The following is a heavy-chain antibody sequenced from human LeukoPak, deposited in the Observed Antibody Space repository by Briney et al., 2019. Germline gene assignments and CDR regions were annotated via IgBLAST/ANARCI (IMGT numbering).Heavy chain of an antibody. CDR1: GGSISSDY. D-gene: IGHD5-12*01. Sequence: PSETLSLTCTVSGGSISSDYWTWIRQPPGKGLEWIGYISYSGSTNYNPSLKSRVTISVDMSKNQFSLKLSSVTAADTAVFYCAGGYDCSRFDSWGQGTLVTVSS. CDR2: ISYSGST. CDR3: AGGYDCSRFDS. J-gene: IGHJ5*01. V-gene: IGHV4-59*01.